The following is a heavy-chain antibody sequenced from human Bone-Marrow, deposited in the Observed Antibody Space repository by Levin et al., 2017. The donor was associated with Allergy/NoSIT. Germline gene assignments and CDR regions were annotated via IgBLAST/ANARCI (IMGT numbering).Heavy chain of an antibody. CDR2: ISSSSSYI. Sequence: SCAASGFTFSSYSMNWVRQAPGKGLEWVSSISSSSSYIYYADSVKGRFTISRDNAKNSLYLQMNSLRAEDTAVYYCARDTRDPYYYGMDVWGQGTTVTVSS. V-gene: IGHV3-21*01. CDR1: GFTFSSYS. J-gene: IGHJ6*02. CDR3: ARDTRDPYYYGMDV.